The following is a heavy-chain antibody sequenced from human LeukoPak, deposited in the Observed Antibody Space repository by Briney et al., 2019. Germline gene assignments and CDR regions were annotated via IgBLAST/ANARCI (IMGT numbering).Heavy chain of an antibody. CDR2: ISSSGRDT. V-gene: IGHV3-23*01. J-gene: IGHJ4*02. CDR1: GLTFGDYA. CDR3: AKRLAMTGTYHFDY. Sequence: GGSLRLSCAASGLTFGDYAMSWVRQAPGKGLEWVSTISSSGRDTYYADSVKGRSTISRDNSKNTLYLQMNSLRAEDTAVYYCAKRLAMTGTYHFDYWGQGTLVTVSS. D-gene: IGHD6-19*01.